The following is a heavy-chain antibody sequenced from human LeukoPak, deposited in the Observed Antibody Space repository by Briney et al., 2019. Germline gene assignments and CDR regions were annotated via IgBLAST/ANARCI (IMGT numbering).Heavy chain of an antibody. J-gene: IGHJ4*02. D-gene: IGHD5-24*01. CDR1: GYTLTSYA. V-gene: IGHV1-3*03. CDR3: AIGWLQGTLDY. CDR2: INAGNGNT. Sequence: ASVKVSCKASGYTLTSYAMHWVRQAPGQRLEWMGWINAGNGNTKYSQEFQGRVTITRDTSASTAYMELSSLRSEDMAVYYCAIGWLQGTLDYWGQGTLVTVSS.